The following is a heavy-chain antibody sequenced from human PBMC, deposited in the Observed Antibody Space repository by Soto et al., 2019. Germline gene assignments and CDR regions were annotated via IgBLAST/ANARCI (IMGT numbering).Heavy chain of an antibody. CDR2: INPSGGST. CDR3: ARVQIFGVVIMGYAEYFQH. Sequence: ASVKVSCKASGYTFTSYYMHWVRQAPGQGLEWMGIINPSGGSTSYAQKFQGRVTMTRDTSTSTVYMELSSLRSEDTAVYYCARVQIFGVVIMGYAEYFQHWGQGTLVTVSS. D-gene: IGHD3-3*01. V-gene: IGHV1-46*03. J-gene: IGHJ1*01. CDR1: GYTFTSYY.